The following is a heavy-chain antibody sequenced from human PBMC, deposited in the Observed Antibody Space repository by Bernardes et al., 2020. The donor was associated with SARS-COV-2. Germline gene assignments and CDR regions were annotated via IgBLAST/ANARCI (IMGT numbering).Heavy chain of an antibody. V-gene: IGHV3-64D*06. Sequence: GGSLRLSCSASGFTFSSYSMHWVRQAPGKGLEYVSGISSDGDNKQYADSVEDRFTISRDNSKDTLYLQLTSLRLEDTAVYYCARDGHCGGDCYAGAFDIWGQGTMVTVSS. CDR3: ARDGHCGGDCYAGAFDI. CDR1: GFTFSSYS. J-gene: IGHJ3*02. CDR2: ISSDGDNK. D-gene: IGHD2-21*01.